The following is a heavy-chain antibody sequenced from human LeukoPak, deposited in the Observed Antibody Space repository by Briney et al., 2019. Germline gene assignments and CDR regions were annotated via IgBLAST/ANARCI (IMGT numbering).Heavy chain of an antibody. CDR1: GGSISSYY. CDR3: ASYTVTTAERRFDY. J-gene: IGHJ4*02. Sequence: SETLSLTCTVSGGSISSYYWSWIRQPPGKGLEWIGYIYYSGSTNYNPSLKSRVTISVDTSKNQFSLKLSSVTAADTAVYYCASYTVTTAERRFDYWGQGTLVTVSS. V-gene: IGHV4-59*01. CDR2: IYYSGST. D-gene: IGHD4-17*01.